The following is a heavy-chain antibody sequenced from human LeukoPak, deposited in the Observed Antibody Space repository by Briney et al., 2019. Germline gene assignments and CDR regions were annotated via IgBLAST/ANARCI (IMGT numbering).Heavy chain of an antibody. CDR1: GFTFSSYG. D-gene: IGHD3-10*02. J-gene: IGHJ6*04. CDR2: ITGSGTST. Sequence: GGSLRLSCAASGFTFSSYGMSWVRQAPGKGLEWVSSITGSGTSTYYADSVKGRFTISRDNAKNSLYLQMNSLRAEDTAVYYCAELGITMIGGVWGKGTTVTISS. V-gene: IGHV3-23*01. CDR3: AELGITMIGGV.